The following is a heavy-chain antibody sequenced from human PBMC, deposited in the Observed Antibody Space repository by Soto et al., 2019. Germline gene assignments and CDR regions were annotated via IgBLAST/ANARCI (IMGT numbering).Heavy chain of an antibody. D-gene: IGHD6-6*01. V-gene: IGHV1-18*01. Sequence: QVHLVQSGAEVKKPGASVKVSCKASGYTFTSYAITWVRQSPGQGLEWMGWISAHNGNTDYAQKLQGRVIVTRDTSTSTAYMELRCLISDDRAVYYCARGRDGDYWGQGALVTVSS. J-gene: IGHJ4*02. CDR2: ISAHNGNT. CDR1: GYTFTSYA. CDR3: ARGRDGDY.